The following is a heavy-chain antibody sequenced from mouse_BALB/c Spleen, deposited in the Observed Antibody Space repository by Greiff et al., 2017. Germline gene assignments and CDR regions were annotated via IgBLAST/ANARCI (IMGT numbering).Heavy chain of an antibody. CDR3: ARDDYYGSSYGDIDD. Sequence: EVQLVESGPELMKPGASVKLSCTASGYSFTSYYMPWVKQSHGKSLEWIGYIDPFNGGTSYNQKFKGKATLTVDKSSSTAYMHLSSLTSEDSAVYYCARDDYYGSSYGDIDDWGAGTTVTVSS. V-gene: IGHV1S135*01. CDR1: GYSFTSYY. D-gene: IGHD1-1*01. CDR2: IDPFNGGT. J-gene: IGHJ1*01.